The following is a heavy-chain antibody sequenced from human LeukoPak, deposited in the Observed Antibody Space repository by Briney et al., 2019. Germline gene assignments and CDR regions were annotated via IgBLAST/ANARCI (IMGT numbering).Heavy chain of an antibody. J-gene: IGHJ4*02. CDR3: ARDRAGIFDY. D-gene: IGHD6-19*01. V-gene: IGHV3-23*01. Sequence: GGSLRLSCAASGFTFSSYAVSWVRQAPGRGLEWVSVISGSGGSTYYADSVKGRFTISRDNSKNTLYLQMNSLRAEDTAVYYCARDRAGIFDYWGQGTLVTVSS. CDR2: ISGSGGST. CDR1: GFTFSSYA.